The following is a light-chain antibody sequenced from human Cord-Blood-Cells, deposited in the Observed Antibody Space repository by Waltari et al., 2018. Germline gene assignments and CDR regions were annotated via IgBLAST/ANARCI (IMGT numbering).Light chain of an antibody. V-gene: IGLV2-14*01. CDR3: SSYTSSSTLV. Sequence: QSALTQPASVSGSPGQSITLSCTGTSSDVGGYNYVSWDQQHPGKAPKLMIYEVSNRPSGVSNRFSGSKSGNTASLTISGLQAEDEADYYCSSYTSSSTLVFGGGTKLTVL. CDR2: EVS. J-gene: IGLJ2*01. CDR1: SSDVGGYNY.